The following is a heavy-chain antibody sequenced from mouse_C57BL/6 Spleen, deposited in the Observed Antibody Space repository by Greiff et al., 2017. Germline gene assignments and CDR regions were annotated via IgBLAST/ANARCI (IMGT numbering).Heavy chain of an antibody. CDR3: TTNWDGDWFAY. CDR2: IDPENGDT. CDR1: DFNIKDDY. Sequence: VQLQQSGAELVRPGASVKLSCTASDFNIKDDYMHWVKQRPEQGLEWIGWIDPENGDTEYASKFQGKATITADTSSNTAYLQLSSLTSEDTAVYYCTTNWDGDWFAYWGQGTLVTVSA. D-gene: IGHD4-1*01. V-gene: IGHV14-4*01. J-gene: IGHJ3*01.